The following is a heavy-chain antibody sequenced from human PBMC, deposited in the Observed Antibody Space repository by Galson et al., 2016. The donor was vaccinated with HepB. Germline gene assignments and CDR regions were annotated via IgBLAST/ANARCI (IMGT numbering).Heavy chain of an antibody. D-gene: IGHD6-13*01. V-gene: IGHV5-10-1*01. CDR1: GYSFTSYW. J-gene: IGHJ6*02. Sequence: QSGAEVKKPGESLRISCKGSGYSFTSYWISWVRQMPGKGLEWMGRIDPSDSYTNYSPSFQGHVTISADKSISTAYLQWSSLKASDTAVYYCARGGAAASTDDYYGIDVWGQGTTVTVSS. CDR3: ARGGAAASTDDYYGIDV. CDR2: IDPSDSYT.